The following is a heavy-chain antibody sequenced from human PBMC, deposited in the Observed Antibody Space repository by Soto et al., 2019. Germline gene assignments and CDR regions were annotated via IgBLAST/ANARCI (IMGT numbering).Heavy chain of an antibody. CDR1: GYTFTSYG. J-gene: IGHJ4*02. V-gene: IGHV1-8*02. Sequence: GASVKASCTACGYTFTSYGISWVRQAPGQGLEWMGWISAYNGYTGYAQNFQGRVTMTRSTSISTAYMELSTLRSEDTAVYYCAKGPRNWGVDYWGQGTLVTVSS. D-gene: IGHD7-27*01. CDR2: ISAYNGYT. CDR3: AKGPRNWGVDY.